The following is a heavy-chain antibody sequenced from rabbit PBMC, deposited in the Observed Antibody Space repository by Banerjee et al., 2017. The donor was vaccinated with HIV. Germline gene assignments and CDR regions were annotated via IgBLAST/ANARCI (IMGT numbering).Heavy chain of an antibody. CDR2: IDPVLGAP. CDR1: GFAFNNNYW. Sequence: QEQLEESGGGLVQPEGSLTLTCTASGFAFNNNYWICWVRQAPGKGLEWIGYIDPVLGAPYYASWVNGRFTISSHNAQNTLYLQLNSLTAADTAAYFCARDLGSSGGYAIDLWGQGTLVTVS. J-gene: IGHJ3*01. V-gene: IGHV1S45*01. CDR3: ARDLGSSGGYAIDL. D-gene: IGHD1-1*01.